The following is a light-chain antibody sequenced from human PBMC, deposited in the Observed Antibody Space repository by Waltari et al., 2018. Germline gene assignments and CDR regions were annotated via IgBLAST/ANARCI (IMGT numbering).Light chain of an antibody. J-gene: IGKJ4*01. CDR3: KQRSEWPLT. V-gene: IGKV3-11*01. Sequence: EIVLTQSPATLSLSPGESATLSCRSSQNIGTYLAWYHQKPGQAPRLLIYDASYRATGIPARVSGSGSGTDFTLTISSLEPEDFAVYYCKQRSEWPLTFGGGTKVEVK. CDR1: QNIGTY. CDR2: DAS.